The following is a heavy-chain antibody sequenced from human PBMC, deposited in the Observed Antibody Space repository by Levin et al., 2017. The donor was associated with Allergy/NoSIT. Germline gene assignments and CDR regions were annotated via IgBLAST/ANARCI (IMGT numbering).Heavy chain of an antibody. V-gene: IGHV3-48*02. CDR2: ISISSSPI. CDR1: GFTFSTYS. Sequence: GESLKISCAASGFTFSTYSMNWVRQAPGQGLEWISYISISSSPIYYADSVKGRFTISRDNAKKSLYLQMNSLRDEDTAVFYCARASTDGSYFYYMDVWGKGTTVTVCS. D-gene: IGHD5-24*01. J-gene: IGHJ6*03. CDR3: ARASTDGSYFYYMDV.